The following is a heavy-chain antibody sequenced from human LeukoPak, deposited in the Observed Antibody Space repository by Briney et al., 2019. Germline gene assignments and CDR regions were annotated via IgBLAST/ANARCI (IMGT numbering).Heavy chain of an antibody. CDR1: GFTFSSYW. V-gene: IGHV3-7*03. CDR2: IKYDGSAK. J-gene: IGHJ5*02. Sequence: GGSLRLSCAASGFTFSSYWMTWVRQSPGKGLEWVSNIKYDGSAKYYGDSVKGRFTISRDNAKNSLYLQMNSLRAENTALYYCARSIAVAGMQVWFDPWGQGTLVTVSS. CDR3: ARSIAVAGMQVWFDP. D-gene: IGHD6-19*01.